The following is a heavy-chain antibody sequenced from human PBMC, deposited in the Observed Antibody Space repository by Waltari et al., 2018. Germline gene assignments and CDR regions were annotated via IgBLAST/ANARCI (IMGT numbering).Heavy chain of an antibody. CDR3: SRSLDV. CDR1: GFTFSDYW. V-gene: IGHV3-7*01. CDR2: IRQEGSEK. Sequence: EVQLVESGGGLVQPGGSLRLSCVVSGFTFSDYWMDWVRQAPGKGLEWVAKIRQEGSEKYFVDSVKGRFTISRDNAKNSLYLQMSGLRADDTAIYYCSRSLDVWGQGTTVTVSS. J-gene: IGHJ6*02.